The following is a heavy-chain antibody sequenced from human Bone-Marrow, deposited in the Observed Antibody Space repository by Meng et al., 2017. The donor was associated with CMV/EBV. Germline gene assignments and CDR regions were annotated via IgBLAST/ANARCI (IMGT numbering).Heavy chain of an antibody. J-gene: IGHJ5*02. D-gene: IGHD5-12*01. Sequence: ASVKVSCKASGYTFTSYDINWVRQATGQGLEWMGWMNPNSGNTGYAQKFQGRVTITRNTSISTAYMELSSLRSEDTAVYYCARGINGYSGYGWSDPWGQGTLVTVSS. V-gene: IGHV1-8*03. CDR3: ARGINGYSGYGWSDP. CDR1: GYTFTSYD. CDR2: MNPNSGNT.